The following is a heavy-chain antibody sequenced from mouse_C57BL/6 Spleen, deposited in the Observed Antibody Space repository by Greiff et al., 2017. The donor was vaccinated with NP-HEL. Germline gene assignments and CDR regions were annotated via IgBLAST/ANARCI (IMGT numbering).Heavy chain of an antibody. Sequence: VQLKESGAELVRPGASVKLSCTASGFNIKDDYMHWVKQRPEQGLEWIGWIDPENGDTEYASKFQGKATITADTSSNTAYLQLSSLTSEDTAVYYCTTPYYYGSRPRYFDVWGTGTTVTVSS. D-gene: IGHD1-1*01. CDR1: GFNIKDDY. CDR3: TTPYYYGSRPRYFDV. J-gene: IGHJ1*03. CDR2: IDPENGDT. V-gene: IGHV14-4*01.